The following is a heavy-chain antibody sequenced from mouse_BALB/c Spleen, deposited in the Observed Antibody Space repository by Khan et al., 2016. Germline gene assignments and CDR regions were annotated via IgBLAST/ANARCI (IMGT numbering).Heavy chain of an antibody. CDR3: SSGYDGFAY. CDR1: GFSLTGYG. V-gene: IGHV2-6-7*01. Sequence: QVQLKQSGPGLVAPSQSLSITCTVSGFSLTGYGVNWVRQPPGKGLEWLGKMWADGRTDYNSALKSRVSISKDNSKSQVFLKMNSLQTDDTANYYCSSGYDGFAYWGQGTLVIVSA. D-gene: IGHD2-2*01. J-gene: IGHJ3*01. CDR2: MWADGRT.